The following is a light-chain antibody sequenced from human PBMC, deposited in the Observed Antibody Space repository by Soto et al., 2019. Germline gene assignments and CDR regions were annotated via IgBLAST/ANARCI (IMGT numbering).Light chain of an antibody. V-gene: IGKV3-11*01. CDR2: DAS. J-gene: IGKJ5*01. Sequence: EIVLTQSPATLSLSPGERATLSCRASQSVGSYLAWYQQKPGQAPSLLIYDASNRATGIPARFSGSGSGTDFTLTISSLEPEDFAVYYCQQRGNWPPITFGQGTRVEIK. CDR1: QSVGSY. CDR3: QQRGNWPPIT.